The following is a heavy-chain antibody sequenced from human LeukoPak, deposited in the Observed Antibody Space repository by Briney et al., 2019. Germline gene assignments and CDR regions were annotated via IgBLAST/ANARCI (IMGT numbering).Heavy chain of an antibody. CDR2: ISAYNGNT. CDR1: GYTFTSYG. D-gene: IGHD3-22*01. Sequence: ASVKVSCKASGYTFTSYGISWVRQAPGQGLEWMGWISAYNGNTNYAQKLQGRVTITRNTSISTAYMELSSLRSEDTAVYYCARSGYSDFDYWGQGTLVTVSS. CDR3: ARSGYSDFDY. J-gene: IGHJ4*02. V-gene: IGHV1-18*01.